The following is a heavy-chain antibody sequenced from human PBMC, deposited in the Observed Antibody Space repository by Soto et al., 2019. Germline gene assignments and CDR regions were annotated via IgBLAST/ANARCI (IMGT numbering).Heavy chain of an antibody. CDR3: AGASILYYYDSKSPEAAATSPVDY. CDR1: GGSISSGGYS. D-gene: IGHD3-22*01. V-gene: IGHV4-30-2*01. Sequence: PSETLSLTCAVSGGSISSGGYSGSWIRQPPGKGLEWIGYIYHSGSTYYNPSLKSRVTISVDRSKNQFSLKLSSVTAADTAVYYCAGASILYYYDSKSPEAAATSPVDYWGQGTLVTVSS. CDR2: IYHSGST. J-gene: IGHJ4*02.